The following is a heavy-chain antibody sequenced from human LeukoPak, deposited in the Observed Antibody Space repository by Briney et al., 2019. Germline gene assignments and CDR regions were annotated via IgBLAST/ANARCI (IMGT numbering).Heavy chain of an antibody. J-gene: IGHJ6*04. D-gene: IGHD3-10*01. CDR1: GGTFSSYA. CDR3: ARGDYGSGSGPLDV. CDR2: IIPIFGTA. V-gene: IGHV1-69*13. Sequence: ASVKVSCKASGGTFSSYAISWVRQAPGQGLEWMGGIIPIFGTANYAQKFQGRVTITADESTSTAYMELSSLRSEDTAVYYCARGDYGSGSGPLDVWGKGTTVTVSS.